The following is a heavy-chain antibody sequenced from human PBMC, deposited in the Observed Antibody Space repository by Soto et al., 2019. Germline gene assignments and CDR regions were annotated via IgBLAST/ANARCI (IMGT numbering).Heavy chain of an antibody. V-gene: IGHV3-7*04. CDR1: GFPFSRYV. J-gene: IGHJ3*02. Sequence: GGSLRLSCAASGFPFSRYVMDWVSQAPRKGLEWVATIKHDGSEKYYVDSVKGRFIISRDNAKNSVFLQMNGLRVEDTAVYFCARAMGTDGWSNHPFDIWGQGTMVTVSS. D-gene: IGHD6-19*01. CDR2: IKHDGSEK. CDR3: ARAMGTDGWSNHPFDI.